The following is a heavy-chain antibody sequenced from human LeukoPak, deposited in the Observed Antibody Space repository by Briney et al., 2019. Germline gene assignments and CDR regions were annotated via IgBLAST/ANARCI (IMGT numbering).Heavy chain of an antibody. Sequence: SVKVSCKASGGTFSRYAISWVRQAPGQGLEWMGGIIPMFRTVNYAQKFQGRVTITADESTSTAYMELASLRSEDTAVYYCARDATLYDSRAYYYLWWGQGTLVTVSS. D-gene: IGHD3-22*01. CDR1: GGTFSRYA. CDR2: IIPMFRTV. CDR3: ARDATLYDSRAYYYLW. V-gene: IGHV1-69*01. J-gene: IGHJ4*02.